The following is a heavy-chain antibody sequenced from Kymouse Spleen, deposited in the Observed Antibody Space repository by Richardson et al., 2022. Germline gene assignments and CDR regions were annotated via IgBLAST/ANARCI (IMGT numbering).Heavy chain of an antibody. CDR2: IRSKANSYAT. D-gene: IGHD1-7*01. J-gene: IGHJ3*02. V-gene: IGHV3-73*02. Sequence: EVQLVESGGGLVQPGGSLKLSCAASGFTFSGSAMHWVRQASGKGLEWVGRIRSKANSYATAYAASVKGRFTISRDDSKNTAYLQMNSLKTEDTAVYYCTNWNYAFDIWGQGTMVTVSS. CDR1: GFTFSGSA. CDR3: TNWNYAFDI.